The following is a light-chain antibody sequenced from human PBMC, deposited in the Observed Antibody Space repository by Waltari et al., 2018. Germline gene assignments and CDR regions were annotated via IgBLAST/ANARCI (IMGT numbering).Light chain of an antibody. Sequence: QSALTQPASVSGSPGQSITISCTGTSSDVGGYNYVSWYQQHPGKAPKLLIYEVSNRPSVFPKRFSGSKTGNTASLTISGLQAEDEADYYCSSYTSSSTVVFGGETKLTVL. CDR2: EVS. J-gene: IGLJ2*01. CDR1: SSDVGGYNY. CDR3: SSYTSSSTVV. V-gene: IGLV2-14*01.